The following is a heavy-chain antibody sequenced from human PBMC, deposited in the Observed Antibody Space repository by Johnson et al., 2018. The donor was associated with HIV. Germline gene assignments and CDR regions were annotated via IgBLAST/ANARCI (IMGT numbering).Heavy chain of an antibody. D-gene: IGHD3-22*01. CDR1: GFTFDDYG. J-gene: IGHJ3*02. Sequence: QVQLVESGGGVVRPGGSLRLSCAASGFTFDDYGMSWVRQAPGKGLEWVAVIWYDGSNKYYADSVNGRFTISRDNSKNTLYLQMNSLRAEDTAVYYGASDSSGYDERGEKDAFDIWGQGTMVTVSS. V-gene: IGHV3-33*08. CDR2: IWYDGSNK. CDR3: ASDSSGYDERGEKDAFDI.